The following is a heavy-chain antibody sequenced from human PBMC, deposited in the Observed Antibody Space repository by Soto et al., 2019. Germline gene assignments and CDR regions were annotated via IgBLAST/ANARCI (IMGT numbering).Heavy chain of an antibody. CDR1: GFTFSSYA. D-gene: IGHD6-13*01. Sequence: GGSLRLSCAASGFTFSSYAMSWVRQAPGKGLEWVSAISGSGGSTYYADSVKGRFTISRDNSKNTLYLQMNSRRAEDTAVYYGAKANEPSPAAGTVDYYYYGMDVWGQGTTVTVSS. CDR2: ISGSGGST. CDR3: AKANEPSPAAGTVDYYYYGMDV. J-gene: IGHJ6*02. V-gene: IGHV3-23*01.